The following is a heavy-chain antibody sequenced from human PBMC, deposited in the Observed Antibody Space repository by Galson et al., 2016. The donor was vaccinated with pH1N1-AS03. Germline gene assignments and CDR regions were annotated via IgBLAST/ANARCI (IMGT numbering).Heavy chain of an antibody. Sequence: SVKVSCKASGYTFTNYYMHWVRQAPGQGLEWMGIIKPSGDNTTYEQKFQGRVTMTRDTSTSTVYMELSSLRSEDTAVYYCARGAFVYVWGSYPLDYWGQGTLVTVSS. J-gene: IGHJ4*02. CDR1: GYTFTNYY. CDR2: IKPSGDNT. D-gene: IGHD3-16*02. CDR3: ARGAFVYVWGSYPLDY. V-gene: IGHV1-46*01.